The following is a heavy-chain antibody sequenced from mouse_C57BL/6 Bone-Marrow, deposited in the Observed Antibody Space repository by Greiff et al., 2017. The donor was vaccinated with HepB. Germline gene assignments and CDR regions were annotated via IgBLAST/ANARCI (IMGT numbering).Heavy chain of an antibody. Sequence: VQLKQSVAELVRPGASVKLSCTASGFNIKNTYMHWVKQRPEQGLEWIGRIDPANGNTKYAPKFQGKATITADTSSNTAYLQLSSLTSEDTAIYYCARTRPTMVTTFDYWGQGTTLTVSS. J-gene: IGHJ2*01. CDR1: GFNIKNTY. CDR3: ARTRPTMVTTFDY. V-gene: IGHV14-3*01. D-gene: IGHD2-9*01. CDR2: IDPANGNT.